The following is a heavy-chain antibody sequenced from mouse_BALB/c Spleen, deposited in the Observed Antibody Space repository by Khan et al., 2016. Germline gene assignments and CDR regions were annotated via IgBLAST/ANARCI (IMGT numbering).Heavy chain of an antibody. Sequence: EVQLQESGPSLVKPSQTLSLTCSVSGDFITSGYWNWIRKFPGNNLEYMGYISYTGITYYNPSLKSRISITRDTSKNQYYLQLNSVTTEDTATYXCAKYGTRENAMDYWGQGTSVTGSS. CDR2: ISYTGIT. CDR1: GDFITSGY. CDR3: AKYGTRENAMDY. V-gene: IGHV3-8*02. J-gene: IGHJ4*01. D-gene: IGHD1-1*01.